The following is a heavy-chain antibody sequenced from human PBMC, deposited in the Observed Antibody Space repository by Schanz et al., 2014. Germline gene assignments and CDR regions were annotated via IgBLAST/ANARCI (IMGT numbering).Heavy chain of an antibody. CDR3: ARSMIIVDKAFDY. Sequence: QVQLVESGGGVVQPGGSLRLSCAASGFTFTNLGMHWVRRAPGKGLEWVAFIRYDGSNQYYADSVKGRFTISRDNSKNTLSLQMNSLRVEDTAVYYCARSMIIVDKAFDYWGQGTLVTVSS. V-gene: IGHV3-30*02. J-gene: IGHJ4*02. CDR1: GFTFTNLG. CDR2: IRYDGSNQ. D-gene: IGHD3-22*01.